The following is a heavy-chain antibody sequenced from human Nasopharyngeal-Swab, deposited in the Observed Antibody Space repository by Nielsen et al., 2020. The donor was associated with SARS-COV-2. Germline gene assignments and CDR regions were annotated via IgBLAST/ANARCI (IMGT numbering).Heavy chain of an antibody. CDR2: IYYSGST. D-gene: IGHD6-19*01. CDR1: AGSISSYY. Sequence: SETLSLTCTVSAGSISSYYWSWIRQPAGKGLEWIGYIYYSGSTNYNPSLKTQVTIPVDTSKNQFSLKLSSVTAADTAVYYCSRGGSGFLHYVFDYWGQGTLVTVSS. J-gene: IGHJ4*02. V-gene: IGHV4-59*01. CDR3: SRGGSGFLHYVFDY.